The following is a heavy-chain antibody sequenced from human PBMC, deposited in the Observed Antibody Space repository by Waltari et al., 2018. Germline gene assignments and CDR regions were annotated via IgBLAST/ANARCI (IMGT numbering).Heavy chain of an antibody. CDR2: ISGSCGST. Sequence: EVQLLESGGGLVQPGGSLRLSCAASGFTFSSYAMSWVRQAPGKGLEWVSAISGSCGSTYYADSVKGRFTISRDNSKNTLYLQMNSLRAEDTAVYYCAKDRWRYYYDSSGPEFDYWGQGTLVTVSS. J-gene: IGHJ4*02. CDR1: GFTFSSYA. CDR3: AKDRWRYYYDSSGPEFDY. V-gene: IGHV3-23*01. D-gene: IGHD3-22*01.